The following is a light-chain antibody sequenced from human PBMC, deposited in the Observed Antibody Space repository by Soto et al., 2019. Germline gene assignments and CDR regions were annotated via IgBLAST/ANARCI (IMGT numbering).Light chain of an antibody. CDR3: QQANSFPLT. CDR2: AAS. V-gene: IGKV1-12*01. Sequence: DIPMTQSPASLSAFVGDRVTVTCRASQVISSWVGWYQQRPGKAPRLLIYAASSLQRGVPSRFSGSGSGTHFTLTISSLQPEDFGTYYCQQANSFPLTFGGGTKVEIK. J-gene: IGKJ4*01. CDR1: QVISSW.